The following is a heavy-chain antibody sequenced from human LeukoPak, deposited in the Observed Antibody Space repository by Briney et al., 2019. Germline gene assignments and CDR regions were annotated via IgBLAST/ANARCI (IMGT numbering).Heavy chain of an antibody. J-gene: IGHJ4*02. CDR2: ISVYDGNT. CDR3: AILAAAKTGDS. CDR1: DSTFRSYG. V-gene: IGHV1-18*01. D-gene: IGHD6-13*01. Sequence: ASVKVSCKASDSTFRSYGFSWVRQSPGQGLEWVGWISVYDGNTKYSQKFQGRVTMTTDTFTNTAYMELRSLRSDDTATYYCAILAAAKTGDSWGQGTLVSVSS.